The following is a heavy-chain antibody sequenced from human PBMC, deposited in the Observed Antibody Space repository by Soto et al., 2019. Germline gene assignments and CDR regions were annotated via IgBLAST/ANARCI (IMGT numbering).Heavy chain of an antibody. CDR3: AKGLYSGSYFDY. D-gene: IGHD1-26*01. CDR2: ISGSGGST. Sequence: EVQLLESGGGSVQPGGSLRLSCAASGFTFSSYGMTWVRQAPGKGLEWVSTISGSGGSTYYADSVKGQFTISRDNSKNTLYLQMNSLRAEDTAVYYCAKGLYSGSYFDYWGQGTLVTVSS. CDR1: GFTFSSYG. V-gene: IGHV3-23*01. J-gene: IGHJ4*02.